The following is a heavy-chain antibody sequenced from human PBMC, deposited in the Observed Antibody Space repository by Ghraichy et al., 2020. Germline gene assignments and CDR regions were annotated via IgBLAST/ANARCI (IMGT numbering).Heavy chain of an antibody. CDR2: ISSSSSYI. V-gene: IGHV3-21*01. J-gene: IGHJ4*02. D-gene: IGHD3-3*01. CDR1: GFTFSSYS. Sequence: GGSLRLSCAASGFTFSSYSMNWVRQAPGKGLEWVSSISSSSSYIYYADSVKGRFTISRDNAKNSLYLQMNSLRAEDTAVYYCARDPYYDFWSGYHFDYWGQGTLVTVSS. CDR3: ARDPYYDFWSGYHFDY.